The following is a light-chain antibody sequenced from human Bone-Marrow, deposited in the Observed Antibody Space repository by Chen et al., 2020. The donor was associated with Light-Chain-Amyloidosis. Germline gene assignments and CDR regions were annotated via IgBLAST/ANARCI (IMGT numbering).Light chain of an antibody. V-gene: IGKV1-5*03. CDR3: QQYDTDSWA. CDR2: ESS. CDR1: QSVDRW. Sequence: DIQMTQSPSTLSASVGDRVTITCRASQSVDRWLAWFQQKPGKAPRLLIYESSNLETGVPLRFRGSGSGTGFTLTISGLQPDDFATYYCQQYDTDSWAFGQGTAVEV. J-gene: IGKJ1*01.